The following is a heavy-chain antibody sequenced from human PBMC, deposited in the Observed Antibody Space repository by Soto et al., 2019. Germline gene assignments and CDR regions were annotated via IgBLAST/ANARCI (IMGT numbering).Heavy chain of an antibody. D-gene: IGHD5-12*01. CDR2: ISTYSGDT. CDR3: ARHHGPTTSENGFDP. CDR1: GYTFFTYD. Sequence: QVHLVQSGVEVKTPGASVKVSCQASGYTFFTYDISWVRQAPGQGLEWMGGISTYSGDTKYAQKFQGRVTMTTATSTTTAYRELRSLSSDDTAVYYCARHHGPTTSENGFDPWGQGTMVTVSS. J-gene: IGHJ5*02. V-gene: IGHV1-18*01.